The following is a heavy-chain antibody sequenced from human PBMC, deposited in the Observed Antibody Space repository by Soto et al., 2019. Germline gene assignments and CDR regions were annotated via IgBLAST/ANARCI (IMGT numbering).Heavy chain of an antibody. V-gene: IGHV1-69*01. CDR3: ARGPRGSLLLWFGELEN. J-gene: IGHJ4*02. CDR2: IIPIFGTA. D-gene: IGHD3-10*01. Sequence: QVQLVQSGAEVKKPGSSVKVSCKASGGTFSSYAISWVRQAPGQGLEWMGGIIPIFGTANYAQKFQGRVTITADESTSTAYMELSSLRSEDTAVYYCARGPRGSLLLWFGELENWGQGTLVTVSS. CDR1: GGTFSSYA.